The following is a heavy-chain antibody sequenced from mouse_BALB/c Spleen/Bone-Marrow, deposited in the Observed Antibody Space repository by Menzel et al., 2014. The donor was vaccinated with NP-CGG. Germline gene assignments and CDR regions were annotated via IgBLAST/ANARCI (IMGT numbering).Heavy chain of an antibody. CDR2: IHPNSGNT. V-gene: IGHV1S130*01. Sequence: QVQLQQPGSVLVRPGASVTLSCKASGYTFTNSWIHWAKQRPGQGLEWIGDIHPNSGNTNYNEKFKTKATLTVDTSSSTAYGDLSSLTAEDSEVNYCGRQHRSAWDIDYWGQGPTLTVSS. J-gene: IGHJ2*01. CDR3: GRQHRSAWDIDY. D-gene: IGHD4-1*01. CDR1: GYTFTNSW.